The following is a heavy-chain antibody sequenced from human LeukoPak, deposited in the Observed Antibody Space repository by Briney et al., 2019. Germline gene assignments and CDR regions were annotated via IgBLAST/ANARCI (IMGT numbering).Heavy chain of an antibody. D-gene: IGHD3-10*01. CDR1: GGSISSYY. Sequence: SETLSLTCTVSGGSISSYYWSWIRQPPGKGLEWIGYIYYSGSTNYNPSLKSRVTISVDTSKNQFSLKLSSVTAADTAVYYCARGNSGYYGSGSQTYYYYYMDVWGKGTTVTVSS. J-gene: IGHJ6*03. CDR3: ARGNSGYYGSGSQTYYYYYMDV. V-gene: IGHV4-59*01. CDR2: IYYSGST.